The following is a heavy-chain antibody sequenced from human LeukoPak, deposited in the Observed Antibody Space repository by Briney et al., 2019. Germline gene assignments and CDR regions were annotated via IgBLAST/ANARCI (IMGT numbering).Heavy chain of an antibody. CDR3: ARGRGEGRGISMIRGVRAPLYNWFDP. CDR1: GGSISSSTYY. CDR2: IYYSGST. D-gene: IGHD3-10*01. J-gene: IGHJ5*02. V-gene: IGHV4-39*07. Sequence: PSETLSLTCTVSGGSISSSTYYWGWIRQPPGKGLEWIGYIYYSGSTYYNPSLKSRVTISLDTSKNQFSLKLSSVTAADTAVYYCARGRGEGRGISMIRGVRAPLYNWFDPWGHGTLVTVSS.